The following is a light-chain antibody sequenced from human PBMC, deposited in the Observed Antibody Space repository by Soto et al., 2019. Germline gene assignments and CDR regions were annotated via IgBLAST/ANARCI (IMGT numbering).Light chain of an antibody. V-gene: IGLV2-8*01. J-gene: IGLJ1*01. CDR1: SSVVGGYNF. Sequence: QSALTQPPSASGSPGQSVTISCTGTSSVVGGYNFVSWYQHFPGKAPKLIIYEVTKRPSGVPDRFSGSKSGNTASLTVSGLQTDDEADYYCSSYGGSNNFVFGTGTKVTVL. CDR2: EVT. CDR3: SSYGGSNNFV.